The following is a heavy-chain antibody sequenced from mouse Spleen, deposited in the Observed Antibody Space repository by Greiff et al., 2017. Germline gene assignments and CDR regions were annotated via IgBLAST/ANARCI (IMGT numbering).Heavy chain of an antibody. CDR3: ARNYDGFDY. CDR1: GFTFSSYA. CDR2: ISSGGGNT. Sequence: EVKLMESGGGLVKPGGSLKLSCAASGFTFSSYAMSWVRQTPEKRLEWVATISSGGGNTYYPDSVKGRFTISRDNAKNTLYLQMSSLKSEDTAMYYCARNYDGFDYWGQGTTLTVSS. V-gene: IGHV5-9*04. J-gene: IGHJ2*01. D-gene: IGHD2-4*01.